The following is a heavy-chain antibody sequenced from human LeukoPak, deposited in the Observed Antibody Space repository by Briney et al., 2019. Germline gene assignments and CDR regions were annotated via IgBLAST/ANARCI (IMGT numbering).Heavy chain of an antibody. CDR1: GGSISSSSYY. CDR2: IYYSGST. J-gene: IGHJ4*02. V-gene: IGHV4-39*07. D-gene: IGHD3-10*01. Sequence: PSETLSLTCTVSGGSISSSSYYWGWIRQPPGKGLEWIGSIYYSGSTYYNPSLKSRVTISVDTSKNQFSLKLSSVTAADTAVYYCARVPHRWFGLEYYFDYWGQGTLVTVSS. CDR3: ARVPHRWFGLEYYFDY.